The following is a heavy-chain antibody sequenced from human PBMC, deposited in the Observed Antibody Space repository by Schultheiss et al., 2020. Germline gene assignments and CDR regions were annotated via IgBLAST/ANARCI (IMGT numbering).Heavy chain of an antibody. CDR2: MNPNSGNT. D-gene: IGHD6-19*01. CDR1: GYTFTGYY. Sequence: ASVKVSCKASGYTFTGYYMHWVRQAPGQGLEWMGWMNPNSGNTGYAQKFQGRVTMTRDTSISTAYMELSRLRSDDTAVYYCARGTSGWPLDYWGQGTLVTVSS. V-gene: IGHV1-2*02. CDR3: ARGTSGWPLDY. J-gene: IGHJ4*02.